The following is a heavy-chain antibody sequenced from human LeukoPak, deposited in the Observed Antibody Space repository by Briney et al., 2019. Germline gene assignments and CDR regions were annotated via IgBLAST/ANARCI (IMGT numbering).Heavy chain of an antibody. CDR2: INYSGST. J-gene: IGHJ4*02. V-gene: IGHV4-59*12. D-gene: IGHD6-6*01. CDR3: ARQTSIAARGHFDY. Sequence: PSETLSLTCNVSGGSISSYYWSWIRQPPGKGLEWIGHINYSGSTKYNPSLKSRVTKSIDTSKNQFSLKLTSVTAADTAVYYCARQTSIAARGHFDYWGQGTLATVSS. CDR1: GGSISSYY.